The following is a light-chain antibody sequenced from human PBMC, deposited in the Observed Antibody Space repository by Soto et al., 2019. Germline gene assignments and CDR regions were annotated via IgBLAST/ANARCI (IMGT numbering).Light chain of an antibody. CDR1: QSVSNNY. CDR2: EAS. J-gene: IGKJ1*01. CDR3: QQYGSSPST. V-gene: IGKV3-20*01. Sequence: EIVLTQSPGTLSLSPGERATLSCRASQSVSNNYLAWYQQKPGQAPRLLIYEASNRAAGVPGRFSGSGSGTDFTLTISSLQSEDFAVYYCQQYGSSPSTFGQGTKVDI.